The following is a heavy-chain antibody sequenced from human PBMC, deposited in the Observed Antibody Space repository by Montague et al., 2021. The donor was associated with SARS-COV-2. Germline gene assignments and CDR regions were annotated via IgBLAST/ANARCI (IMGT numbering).Heavy chain of an antibody. CDR3: ARGLPYQLVAGALPNDSMDV. CDR1: GASISSGGFY. CDR2: LYYSGTT. J-gene: IGHJ6*02. V-gene: IGHV4-31*03. D-gene: IGHD1-1*01. Sequence: TLSLTCTVSGASISSGGFYWSWLRQPPRKGLEWIGILYYSGTTYYNPSLKSRVTISIDTSKNQISLKLTSVTAADTAVYYCARGLPYQLVAGALPNDSMDVWGQGTTVTVSS.